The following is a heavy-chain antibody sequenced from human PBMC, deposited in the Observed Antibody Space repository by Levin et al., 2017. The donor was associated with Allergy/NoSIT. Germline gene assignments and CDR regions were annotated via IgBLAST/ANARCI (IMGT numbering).Heavy chain of an antibody. CDR1: GFTFNGYA. CDR3: ARTGQDAFDI. Sequence: GGSLRLSCAASGFTFNGYAMHWVRQAPGKGLEWVAVTSYDGGNKYYADSVKGRFTISRDNSKNTLYLQMNSLRSEDTALYYCARTGQDAFDIWGQGTMVTVSS. CDR2: TSYDGGNK. V-gene: IGHV3-30-3*01. J-gene: IGHJ3*02.